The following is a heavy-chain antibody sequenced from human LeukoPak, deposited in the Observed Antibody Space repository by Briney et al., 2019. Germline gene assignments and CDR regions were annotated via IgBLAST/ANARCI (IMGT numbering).Heavy chain of an antibody. CDR2: IYYSGST. V-gene: IGHV4-59*01. CDR1: GGSMRSYY. CDR3: ARSLGLSYFDP. D-gene: IGHD1-26*01. Sequence: PSETLSLTCTVSGGSMRSYYWNWIRQPPGKGLEWIGYIYYSGSTHYDPSLRSRVTMSVDTSKNQFSLRLTSVSAADTAVYYCARSLGLSYFDPWGQGILVTVAS. J-gene: IGHJ5*02.